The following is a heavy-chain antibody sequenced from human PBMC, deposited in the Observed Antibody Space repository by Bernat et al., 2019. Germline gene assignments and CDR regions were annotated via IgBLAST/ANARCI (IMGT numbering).Heavy chain of an antibody. CDR1: GCSISSGDYY. Sequence: QVQLQESGPGLVKPSQTLSLTCTVSGCSISSGDYYWSWIRQPPGKGLEWIGYIYYSGSTYYNPSLKSRVTIPVDTSKNQFSLKLSPVTAADTAVYSDTRETHPPYSGYDFHFDYWGQGTLVTVSS. V-gene: IGHV4-30-4*01. D-gene: IGHD5-12*01. J-gene: IGHJ4*02. CDR2: IYYSGST. CDR3: TRETHPPYSGYDFHFDY.